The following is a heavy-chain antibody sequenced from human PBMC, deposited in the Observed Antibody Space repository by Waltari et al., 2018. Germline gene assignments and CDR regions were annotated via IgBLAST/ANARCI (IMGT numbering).Heavy chain of an antibody. J-gene: IGHJ4*02. CDR2: FDADDGAS. V-gene: IGHV1-24*01. CDR3: AAGGGGSRLPR. D-gene: IGHD2-15*01. CDR1: GNPLSDLS. Sequence: VQLVQSGTEVENPGASLRASCKVSGNPLSDLSIHWVRQAPGKGQEWMGGFDADDGASFDAQKFQGRLTRTEDTSTDTAYMELRSLTSEDTAVYYCAAGGGGSRLPRWGQGTLIIVS.